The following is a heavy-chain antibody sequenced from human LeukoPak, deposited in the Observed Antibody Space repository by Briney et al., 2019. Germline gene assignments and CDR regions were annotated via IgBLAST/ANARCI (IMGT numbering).Heavy chain of an antibody. CDR3: ARDTSPILW. Sequence: GASVKVSCKASGGTFSSYAISWVRQAPGQGLEWMGRIIPILGIANYAQKFQGRVTITADRSTSTAYMELSSLRSEDTAVYYCARDTSPILWWGQGTLVTVSS. CDR1: GGTFSSYA. CDR2: IIPILGIA. J-gene: IGHJ4*02. D-gene: IGHD2-21*01. V-gene: IGHV1-69*04.